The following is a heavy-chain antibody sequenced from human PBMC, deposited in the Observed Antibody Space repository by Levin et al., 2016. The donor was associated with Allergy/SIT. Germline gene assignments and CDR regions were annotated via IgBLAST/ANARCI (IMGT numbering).Heavy chain of an antibody. Sequence: WIRQPPGKGLEWIGYIYYSGSTNYNPSLKSRVTISVDTSKNQFSLKLSSVTAADTAVYYCARLLIRGVIINAFDIWGQGTMVTVSS. J-gene: IGHJ3*02. V-gene: IGHV4-59*08. D-gene: IGHD3-10*01. CDR2: IYYSGST. CDR3: ARLLIRGVIINAFDI.